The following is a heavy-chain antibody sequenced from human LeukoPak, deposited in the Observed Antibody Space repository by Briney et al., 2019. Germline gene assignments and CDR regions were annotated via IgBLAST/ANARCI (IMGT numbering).Heavy chain of an antibody. J-gene: IGHJ5*02. CDR1: GYSISSGYY. D-gene: IGHD2-21*02. CDR2: IYHSGRT. Sequence: SETLSLTCTGSGYSISSGYYWGWVRQPPGKGLEWIGSIYHSGRTFYNPSLKRRVKMSVDTNKNQFSLKLSSVTAADTAVYYCARERQVTAIPTPDWFDPWGQGTLVTVSS. CDR3: ARERQVTAIPTPDWFDP. V-gene: IGHV4-38-2*02.